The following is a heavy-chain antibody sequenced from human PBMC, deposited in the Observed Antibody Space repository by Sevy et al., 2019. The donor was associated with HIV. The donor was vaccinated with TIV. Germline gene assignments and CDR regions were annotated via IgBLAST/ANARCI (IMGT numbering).Heavy chain of an antibody. D-gene: IGHD4-17*01. CDR3: ARXLPPSATTVAHFDC. CDR2: ISNSVSSM. CDR1: GFXFSSYE. Sequence: GGSLRLSCVASGFXFSSYEMNXVRQAPXXXLEWXXXISNSVSSMYYSDSVKGRFTISRDNARNSLYLQMNSLRAEDTAVYYCARXLPPSATTVAHFDCWGQGTLVTVSS. V-gene: IGHV3-48*03. J-gene: IGHJ4*02.